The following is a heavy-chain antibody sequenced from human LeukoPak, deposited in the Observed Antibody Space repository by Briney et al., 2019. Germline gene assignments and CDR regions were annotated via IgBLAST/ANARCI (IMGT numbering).Heavy chain of an antibody. V-gene: IGHV1-46*01. J-gene: IGHJ5*02. CDR1: GYTFTSYY. CDR3: ARYRRGYGGVNWFDP. D-gene: IGHD4-23*01. Sequence: ASVNVSCKASGYTFTSYYTHWVRQAPGQGLEWMGIINPSGGSTSYAQKFQGRVTMTRDMSTSTVYMELSSLRSEDTAVYYCARYRRGYGGVNWFDPWGQGTLVTVSS. CDR2: INPSGGST.